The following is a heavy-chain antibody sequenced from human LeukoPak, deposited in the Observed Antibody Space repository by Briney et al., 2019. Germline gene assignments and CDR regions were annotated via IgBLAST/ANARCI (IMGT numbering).Heavy chain of an antibody. CDR3: ASGTIVGARGADN. Sequence: PGGSLRLSCAASGFSFSDYSMTWVRQAPGKALEWVSSISGNSFHIFYADSVKGRFTISRDNAYKSLYLQLNSLRAEDTAVYYCASGTIVGARGADNWGQGTLVTASS. CDR1: GFSFSDYS. CDR2: ISGNSFHI. J-gene: IGHJ4*02. D-gene: IGHD1-26*01. V-gene: IGHV3-21*01.